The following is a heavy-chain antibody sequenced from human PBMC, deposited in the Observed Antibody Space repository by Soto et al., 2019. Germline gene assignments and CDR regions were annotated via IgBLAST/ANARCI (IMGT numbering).Heavy chain of an antibody. D-gene: IGHD6-19*01. J-gene: IGHJ1*01. CDR1: GFTFSNAW. CDR3: TTDPQNSEQWLAEYFQH. CDR2: IKSKTDGGTT. V-gene: IGHV3-15*01. Sequence: GGSLRLSCAASGFTFSNAWMSWVRQAPGKGLEWVGRIKSKTDGGTTDYAAPVKGRFTISRDDSKNTLYLQMNSLKAEDTAVYYCTTDPQNSEQWLAEYFQHWGQGTLVTVSS.